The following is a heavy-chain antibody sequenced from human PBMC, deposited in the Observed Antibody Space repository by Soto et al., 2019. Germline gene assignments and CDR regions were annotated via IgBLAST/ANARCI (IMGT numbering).Heavy chain of an antibody. CDR3: AKGGRSGSTGYFDY. J-gene: IGHJ4*02. D-gene: IGHD6-19*01. Sequence: PGGSLRLSCSASGFSFNSYAMSWVRQAPGKGLEWVSAISGSGDYTHYAGSVKGRFTVSRDNSKNRSYLQMNSLRGEETAIYYCAKGGRSGSTGYFDYWGQGILVTVSS. CDR1: GFSFNSYA. V-gene: IGHV3-23*01. CDR2: ISGSGDYT.